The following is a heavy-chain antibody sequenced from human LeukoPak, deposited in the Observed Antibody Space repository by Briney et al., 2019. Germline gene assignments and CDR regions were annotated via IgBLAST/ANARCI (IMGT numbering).Heavy chain of an antibody. Sequence: SETLSLTCTVSGDSISSSSYYWVWIRQPPGKGLEWIGTIYYSGSTYYSPSLKSRVTISVDTSKNQLSLKLNSVTAADTAVYYCAREVPWVWNFDLWGRGTLATVSS. D-gene: IGHD1-26*01. CDR1: GDSISSSSYY. CDR3: AREVPWVWNFDL. J-gene: IGHJ2*01. V-gene: IGHV4-39*02. CDR2: IYYSGST.